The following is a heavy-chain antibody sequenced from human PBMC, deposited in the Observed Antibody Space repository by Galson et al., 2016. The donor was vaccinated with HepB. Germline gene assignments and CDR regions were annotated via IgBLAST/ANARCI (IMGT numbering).Heavy chain of an antibody. CDR2: ISNIAGTI. V-gene: IGHV3-11*01. J-gene: IGHJ4*02. CDR3: ARFKHYYSDGYYMYYFDS. D-gene: IGHD3-22*01. CDR1: GFTFSDYY. Sequence: SLRLSCAASGFTFSDYYMSWIRQAPGRGLEWISYISNIAGTIFYADSVKGRFTIARDNAKTSLYLKMNNGRAEDTAVYYCARFKHYYSDGYYMYYFDSWGQGTLVTVSS.